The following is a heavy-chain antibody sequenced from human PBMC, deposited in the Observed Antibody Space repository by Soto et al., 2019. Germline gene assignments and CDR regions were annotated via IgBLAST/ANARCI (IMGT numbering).Heavy chain of an antibody. Sequence: GKSLKIAGTGSGYSFTSYWISWVRQMPGKGLEWMGRIDPSDSYTNYSPSFQCHVTISADKSISTAYLQWSSLKASDTAMYYCARMDGSGSPYGMDVWGQGTTVTVSS. J-gene: IGHJ6*02. CDR2: IDPSDSYT. V-gene: IGHV5-10-1*01. CDR3: ARMDGSGSPYGMDV. CDR1: GYSFTSYW. D-gene: IGHD3-10*01.